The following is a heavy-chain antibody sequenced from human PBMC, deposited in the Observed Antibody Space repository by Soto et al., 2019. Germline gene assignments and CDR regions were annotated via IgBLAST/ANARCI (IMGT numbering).Heavy chain of an antibody. Sequence: GGSLRLSCAASGFTFSSYGMHWVRQAPGKGLEWVAVISYDGSNKYYADSVKGRFTISRDNSKNTLYLQMNSLRAEDTAVYYCAKGYYYDSSLFDYWGQGTLVTAPQ. V-gene: IGHV3-30*18. J-gene: IGHJ4*02. CDR1: GFTFSSYG. D-gene: IGHD3-22*01. CDR3: AKGYYYDSSLFDY. CDR2: ISYDGSNK.